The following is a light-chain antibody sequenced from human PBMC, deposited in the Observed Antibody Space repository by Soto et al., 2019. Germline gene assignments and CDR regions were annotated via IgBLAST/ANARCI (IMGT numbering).Light chain of an antibody. CDR3: QQYKSWPPIT. CDR1: QTVPSR. CDR2: GAS. Sequence: EIVMTQSPATLSVSPGEGVTLSCRASQTVPSRLAGYQQKPGQAPSLLIYGASTRATGVPDKFSGTGSGTEFTLTISRLKSEDYAVYYCQQYKSWPPITFGQGTRLEIK. J-gene: IGKJ5*01. V-gene: IGKV3-15*01.